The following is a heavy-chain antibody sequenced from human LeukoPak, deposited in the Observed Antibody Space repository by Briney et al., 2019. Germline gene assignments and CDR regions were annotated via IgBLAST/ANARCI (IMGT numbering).Heavy chain of an antibody. CDR2: IRYDGSNK. D-gene: IGHD4-11*01. J-gene: IGHJ4*02. CDR1: GFTFSSYG. V-gene: IGHV3-30*02. CDR3: ARSYLQRGYYFDY. Sequence: GSLRLSCAASGFTFSSYGMHWVRQAPGKGLEWVAFIRYDGSNKYYADSVKGRFTISRDNAKNSLYLQMNSLRAEDTAVYYCARSYLQRGYYFDYWGQGTLVTVSS.